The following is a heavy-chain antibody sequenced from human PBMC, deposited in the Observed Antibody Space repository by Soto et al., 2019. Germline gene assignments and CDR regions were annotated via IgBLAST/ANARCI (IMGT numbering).Heavy chain of an antibody. J-gene: IGHJ4*02. CDR1: SDTFRGYA. Sequence: QLVESGGGVVQPGGSLRLSCAASSDTFRGYAMSWVRQAPGKGLEWVSGIGADGESTLYGDSVKGRCSISRDNSKNTLYLQLNSLRVEDTATYYCAKDFDVWGYKIGYPLEYWGPGTPVTVSS. V-gene: IGHV3-23*04. CDR3: AKDFDVWGYKIGYPLEY. D-gene: IGHD3-22*01. CDR2: IGADGEST.